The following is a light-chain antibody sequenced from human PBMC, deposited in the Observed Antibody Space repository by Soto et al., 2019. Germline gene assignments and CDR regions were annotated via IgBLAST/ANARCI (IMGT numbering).Light chain of an antibody. CDR2: GAS. J-gene: IGKJ4*01. Sequence: EIVLTQFPGTLSLSPGERATLSCRASQSVSSSYLAWYQQKTGQAPRLLIYGASSRATGIPDRFSGSGSGTDFSLTISRLEPEDFAVYYCQQYGSSPVTFGGGTKVEIK. CDR1: QSVSSSY. V-gene: IGKV3-20*01. CDR3: QQYGSSPVT.